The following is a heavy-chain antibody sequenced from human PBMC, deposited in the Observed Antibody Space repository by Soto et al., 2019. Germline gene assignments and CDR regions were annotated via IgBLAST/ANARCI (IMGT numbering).Heavy chain of an antibody. CDR1: GGSVSSGNYY. CDR3: ARVPRYSSSSGVDYW. J-gene: IGHJ4*02. D-gene: IGHD6-6*01. Sequence: QVQLQESGPGLVKPSETLSLTCAVSGGSVSSGNYYWSWIRQPPGKGLEWIGYVYNSGSTNYNPSLKSRVAISVDTSKNQFSLRLSSVTASDTAVYYCARVPRYSSSSGVDYWWGQGTLVTVSS. CDR2: VYNSGST. V-gene: IGHV4-61*01.